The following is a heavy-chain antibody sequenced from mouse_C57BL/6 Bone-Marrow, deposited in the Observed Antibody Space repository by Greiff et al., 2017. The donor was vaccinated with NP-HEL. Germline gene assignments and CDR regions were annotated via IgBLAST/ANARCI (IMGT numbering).Heavy chain of an antibody. CDR3: ARIAPDSSAFAY. J-gene: IGHJ3*01. Sequence: QVTLKESGPGILQPSQTLSLTCSFSGFSLSTFGMGVVWLRPPSGQGLVWLAHIWWDDDKYYNPALKSRLTISKDTSQNQVFIKITNVETADTAAYYCARIAPDSSAFAYWGQGTLVTVSA. CDR1: GFSLSTFGMG. CDR2: IWWDDDK. V-gene: IGHV8-8*01. D-gene: IGHD3-2*01.